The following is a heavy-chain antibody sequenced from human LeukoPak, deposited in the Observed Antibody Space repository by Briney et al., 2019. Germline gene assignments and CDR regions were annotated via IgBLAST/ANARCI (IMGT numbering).Heavy chain of an antibody. CDR3: VRTPPNWGFDY. J-gene: IGHJ4*02. D-gene: IGHD7-27*01. CDR1: GYTFTTHD. Sequence: ALVKVSCKASGYTFTTHDINWVRQATGQGLEWLGWMSPNSGDTGYAQKFQGRVTMTSDSSISTAYMGLSSLRSEDTAIYYCVRTPPNWGFDYWGQGTLVTVSS. V-gene: IGHV1-8*01. CDR2: MSPNSGDT.